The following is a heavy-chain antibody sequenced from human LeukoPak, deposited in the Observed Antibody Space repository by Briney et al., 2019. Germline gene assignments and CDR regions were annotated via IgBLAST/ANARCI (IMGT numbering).Heavy chain of an antibody. Sequence: GGSLRLSCAASGFTFSTHAMHWVRQAPGKGLEWVAVVSHDGNTKYYTDSVKGRFTVSRDNSKNTLYLQMNGLRTDDTAVYYCARAIVGTENFDYWGQGTLVTVSS. D-gene: IGHD5-12*01. CDR3: ARAIVGTENFDY. J-gene: IGHJ4*02. V-gene: IGHV3-30*10. CDR1: GFTFSTHA. CDR2: VSHDGNTK.